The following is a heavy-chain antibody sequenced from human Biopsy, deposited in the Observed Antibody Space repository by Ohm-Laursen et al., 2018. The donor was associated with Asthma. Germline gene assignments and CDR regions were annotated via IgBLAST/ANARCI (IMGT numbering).Heavy chain of an antibody. V-gene: IGHV1-69*06. D-gene: IGHD4-17*01. CDR3: ASDFPKDYVRYNFQF. J-gene: IGHJ4*02. CDR2: ISPIFGSS. CDR1: GGTFSNFA. Sequence: GASVKVSCKAPGGTFSNFAISWVRQAPGLELEWMGGISPIFGSSNYAQRFQGRVTMTEDTSTDTAYMELSSLSSDDTALYYCASDFPKDYVRYNFQFWGQGTLVTVSS.